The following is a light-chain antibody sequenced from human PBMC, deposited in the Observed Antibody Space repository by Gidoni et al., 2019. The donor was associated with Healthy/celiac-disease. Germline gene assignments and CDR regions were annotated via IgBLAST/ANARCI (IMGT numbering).Light chain of an antibody. V-gene: IGKV1-12*01. J-gene: IGKJ1*01. CDR1: QGVSSW. CDR2: DAS. CDR3: QQDNSFPPT. Sequence: SQMTQSPSSVSASVGDRVTITCRASQGVSSWLDWYQQKPGKAPKLLIYDASSLQSGVPSRSSGSGSGTDFTLTISSLQPEDCATYYCQQDNSFPPTFGQGTKVEIK.